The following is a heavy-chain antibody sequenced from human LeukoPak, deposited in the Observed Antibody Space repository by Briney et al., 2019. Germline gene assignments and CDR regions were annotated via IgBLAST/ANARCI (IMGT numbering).Heavy chain of an antibody. J-gene: IGHJ4*02. CDR3: ARGPDYGGNSL. CDR1: GGTFSSYA. V-gene: IGHV1-69*01. D-gene: IGHD4-23*01. Sequence: GASVKVSCKASGGTFSSYAISWVRQAPEQGLEWMGGIIPIFGTANYAQKFQGRVTITADESTSTAYMELSSLRSEDTAVYYCARGPDYGGNSLWGQGTLVTVSS. CDR2: IIPIFGTA.